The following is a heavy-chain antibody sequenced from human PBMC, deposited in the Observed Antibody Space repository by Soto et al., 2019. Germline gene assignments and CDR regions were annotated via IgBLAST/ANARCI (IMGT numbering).Heavy chain of an antibody. D-gene: IGHD2-2*02. Sequence: QVQLVQSGAEVKKPGASLKVSCKTSGYSFISQGIAWVRQAPGQGLEWMGWSSPYDGNTKYTPKLXXRGSKTTDNATXTXYXXLRSLRSDDTAVYYCARLITFVRGRDHYTFSGMDVWGEGTTVTVS. CDR1: GYSFISQG. CDR3: ARLITFVRGRDHYTFSGMDV. CDR2: SSPYDGNT. V-gene: IGHV1-18*01. J-gene: IGHJ6*02.